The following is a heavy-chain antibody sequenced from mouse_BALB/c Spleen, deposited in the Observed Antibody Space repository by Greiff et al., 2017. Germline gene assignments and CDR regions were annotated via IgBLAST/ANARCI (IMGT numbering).Heavy chain of an antibody. V-gene: IGHV14-3*02. CDR1: GFNIKDTY. Sequence: EVKLLESGAELVKPGASVKLSCTASGFNIKDTYMHWVKQRPEQGLEWIGRIDPANGNTKYDPKFQGKATITADTSSNTAYLQLSSLTSEDTAVYYCATYNYAMDYWGQGTSVTVSS. CDR2: IDPANGNT. D-gene: IGHD1-3*01. CDR3: ATYNYAMDY. J-gene: IGHJ4*01.